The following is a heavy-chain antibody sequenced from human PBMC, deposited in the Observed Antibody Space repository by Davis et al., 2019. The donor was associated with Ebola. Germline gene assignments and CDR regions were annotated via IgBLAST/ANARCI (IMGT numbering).Heavy chain of an antibody. J-gene: IGHJ3*02. CDR3: ARETYYYDSSGYYHGAFDI. Sequence: SVKVSCKASGGTFSSYTISWVRQAPGQGLEWLGRIIPILGIANYAQKFQGRVMITADKSTSTAYMELSSLRSEDTAVYYCARETYYYDSSGYYHGAFDIWGQGTMVTVSS. CDR1: GGTFSSYT. CDR2: IIPILGIA. V-gene: IGHV1-69*04. D-gene: IGHD3-22*01.